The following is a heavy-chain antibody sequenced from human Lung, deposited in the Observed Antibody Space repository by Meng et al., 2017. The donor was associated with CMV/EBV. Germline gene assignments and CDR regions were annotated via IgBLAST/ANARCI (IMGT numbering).Heavy chain of an antibody. CDR1: GYTFTSSS. V-gene: IGHV7-4-1*01. J-gene: IGHJ4*02. Sequence: VRLVQSGSELKKPGDSVKVSCQAAGYTFTSSSMNGVRHAPGQGLEWMGWININTGNPTYAQGFTGRFVFSLDTSVSTAYLQIDSLKADDTAVYYCARGNGWRFDYWGQGTLVTVSS. D-gene: IGHD6-19*01. CDR2: ININTGNP. CDR3: ARGNGWRFDY.